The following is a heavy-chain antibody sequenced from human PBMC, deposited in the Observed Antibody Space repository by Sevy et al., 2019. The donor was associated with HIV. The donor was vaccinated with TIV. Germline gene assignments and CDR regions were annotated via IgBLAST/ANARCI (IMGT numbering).Heavy chain of an antibody. CDR1: GFTFDDYT. CDR3: AKDISVDGEGSYYFDY. V-gene: IGHV3-9*01. CDR2: IGWNSGSI. Sequence: GGSLRLSCATSGFTFDDYTMHWVQQAPGKGLEWVSGIGWNSGSIGYADSVKGRFTISRDNAKNSLYLQMNSLRAEDTALYYCAKDISVDGEGSYYFDYWGQGTQVTVSS. D-gene: IGHD3-10*01. J-gene: IGHJ4*02.